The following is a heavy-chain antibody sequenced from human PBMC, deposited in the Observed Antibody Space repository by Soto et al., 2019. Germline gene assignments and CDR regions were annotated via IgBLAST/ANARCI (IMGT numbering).Heavy chain of an antibody. J-gene: IGHJ6*02. V-gene: IGHV4-4*07. CDR3: ARDKGGAAHQNYYYGMDV. CDR1: GGSISSYY. CDR2: IYTSGST. D-gene: IGHD3-16*01. Sequence: SETLSLTCTVSGGSISSYYWSWIRQPAGKGLEWIGRIYTSGSTNYNPSLKSRVTMSVDTSKNQFSLKLSSVTAADTAVYYCARDKGGAAHQNYYYGMDVWGQGTTVTVSS.